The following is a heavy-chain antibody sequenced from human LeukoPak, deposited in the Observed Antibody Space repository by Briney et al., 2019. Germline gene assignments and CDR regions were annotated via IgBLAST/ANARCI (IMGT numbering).Heavy chain of an antibody. V-gene: IGHV4-39*01. CDR3: ASYYDFWSGLDY. J-gene: IGHJ4*02. Sequence: PSETLSLTCTVSGGSMSSSSYYWGWIRQPPGKGLEWIGSIYYSGSTYYNPSLKSRVTISVDTSKNQFSLKLSSVTAADTAVYYCASYYDFWSGLDYWGQGTLVTVSS. D-gene: IGHD3-3*01. CDR1: GGSMSSSSYY. CDR2: IYYSGST.